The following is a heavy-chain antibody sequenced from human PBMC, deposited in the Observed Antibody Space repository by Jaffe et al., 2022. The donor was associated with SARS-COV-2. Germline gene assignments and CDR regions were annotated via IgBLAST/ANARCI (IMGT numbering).Heavy chain of an antibody. CDR2: IKQDGSEK. Sequence: EVQLVESGGGLVQPGGSLRLSCAASGFTFSTYWMIWVRQAPGRGLEWVADIKQDGSEKYYVDSVKGRFTISRDNTKNTLSLQMNSLRDEDTAVYYCARGPLTVIVPPVYWGQGTLVTVSS. V-gene: IGHV3-7*01. D-gene: IGHD2-21*01. CDR3: ARGPLTVIVPPVY. J-gene: IGHJ4*02. CDR1: GFTFSTYW.